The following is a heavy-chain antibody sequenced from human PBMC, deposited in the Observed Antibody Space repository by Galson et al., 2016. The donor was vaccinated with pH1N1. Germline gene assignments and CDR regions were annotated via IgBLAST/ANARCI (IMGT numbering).Heavy chain of an antibody. J-gene: IGHJ2*01. CDR3: ARFEYGDYVKYSDL. Sequence: SLRLSCAASGFTFSSYWMHWVRQSPGKGLVWVSSINSDGSSTNYADSVKGRFTISRDNAKNTLYLQMNSLRAEDTAMYYCARFEYGDYVKYSDLWGRGTLVTVSS. CDR2: INSDGSST. V-gene: IGHV3-74*01. CDR1: GFTFSSYW. D-gene: IGHD4-17*01.